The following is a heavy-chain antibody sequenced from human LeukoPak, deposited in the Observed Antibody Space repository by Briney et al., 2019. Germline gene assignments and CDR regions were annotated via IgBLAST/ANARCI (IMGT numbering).Heavy chain of an antibody. CDR2: ISWNSGSI. V-gene: IGHV3-9*01. CDR3: AKGASRDGGVSGA. Sequence: GGSLRLSCAASGSTFDDFAMHWVRQAPGKGLEWVSGISWNSGSIGYADSVKGRFTISRDNAKNSLYLQMNSLRAEDTALYYCAKGASRDGGVSGAWGQGTLVTVSS. J-gene: IGHJ5*02. D-gene: IGHD2-8*02. CDR1: GSTFDDFA.